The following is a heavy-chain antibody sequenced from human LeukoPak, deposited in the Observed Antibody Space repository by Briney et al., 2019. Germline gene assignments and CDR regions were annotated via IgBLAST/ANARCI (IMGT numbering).Heavy chain of an antibody. Sequence: KTGGSLRLSCAVSGLTFSNAWMTWVRQAPGKGLEWVGRITTKSDGGTTDYAAPVRDRFNITRDDAKSTLHLQMDSLKTEDTALYYCSTGIGTNDWWGQGTLVIVSS. J-gene: IGHJ4*02. CDR1: GLTFSNAW. V-gene: IGHV3-15*01. CDR3: STGIGTNDW. D-gene: IGHD1-1*01. CDR2: ITTKSDGGTT.